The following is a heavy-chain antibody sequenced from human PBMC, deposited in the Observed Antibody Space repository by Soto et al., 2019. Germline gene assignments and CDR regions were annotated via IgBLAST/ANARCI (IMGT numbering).Heavy chain of an antibody. Sequence: ASVKVSCKASGYTFTSYGISWVRQAPGQGLDWMGWISAYNGNTKYAQDLQGRVTMTTDTSTSTAYMELRSLRSDDTAMYYCARFSGGSYNTYYFYYGMDVWGQGTTVTVS. V-gene: IGHV1-18*04. CDR3: ARFSGGSYNTYYFYYGMDV. J-gene: IGHJ6*02. CDR2: ISAYNGNT. D-gene: IGHD2-15*01. CDR1: GYTFTSYG.